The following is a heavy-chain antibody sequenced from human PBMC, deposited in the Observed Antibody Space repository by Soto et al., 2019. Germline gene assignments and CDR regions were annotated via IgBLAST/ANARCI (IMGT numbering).Heavy chain of an antibody. CDR3: ARGPIAVAPLDY. V-gene: IGHV1-69*13. CDR1: GGTFSSYA. D-gene: IGHD6-19*01. Sequence: ASVKVSCKASGGTFSSYAISWVRQAPGQGLEWMGEIIPIFGTANYAQKFQGRVTITADESTSTAYMELSSLRFEVTAVYYCARGPIAVAPLDYWGQGTLVTVSS. J-gene: IGHJ4*02. CDR2: IIPIFGTA.